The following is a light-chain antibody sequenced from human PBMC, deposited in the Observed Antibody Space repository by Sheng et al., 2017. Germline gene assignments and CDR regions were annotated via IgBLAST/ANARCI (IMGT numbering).Light chain of an antibody. CDR3: LSADGDSSHVV. CDR1: ALPKKY. CDR2: KDT. V-gene: IGLV3-16*01. Sequence: SYELTQPPSVSVSLGQMARITCSGEALPKKYAYWYQQRPGQAPVLVIYKDTERSSGIPERFSGSSSGTTVTLTITGVQAEDEADYHCLSADGDSSHVVFGGGTRLTVL. J-gene: IGLJ2*01.